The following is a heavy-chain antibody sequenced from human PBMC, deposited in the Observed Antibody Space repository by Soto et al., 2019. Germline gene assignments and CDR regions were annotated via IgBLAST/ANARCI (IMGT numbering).Heavy chain of an antibody. CDR3: ARGGTPIDY. D-gene: IGHD3-16*01. V-gene: IGHV1-18*01. CDR2: ISAYNGNT. J-gene: IGHJ4*02. Sequence: QVQLVQSGAEVKKPGASVKVSCKASGYTFTNFGISWVRQAPGQGLEWMGWISAYNGNTNSAQKFQGRVTMTTDTSTRTAYMEVRSLRFDGTAVYYCARGGTPIDYGGQGTLVTVSS. CDR1: GYTFTNFG.